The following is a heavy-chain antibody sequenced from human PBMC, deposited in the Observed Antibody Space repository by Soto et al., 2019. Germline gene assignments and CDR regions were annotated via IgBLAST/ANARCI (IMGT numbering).Heavy chain of an antibody. Sequence: QITLKESGPTLVKPTQTLTLTCTFSGFSLSTSGVGVGWIRQPPGKALEWLALIYWDDDKRYSPSLKSRLTITKDTSKNPVVLTMTNMYPVDTATYYCAHSDSPLEMATTPFDYWGQGTLFTVSS. CDR2: IYWDDDK. CDR3: AHSDSPLEMATTPFDY. V-gene: IGHV2-5*02. CDR1: GFSLSTSGVG. D-gene: IGHD5-12*01. J-gene: IGHJ4*02.